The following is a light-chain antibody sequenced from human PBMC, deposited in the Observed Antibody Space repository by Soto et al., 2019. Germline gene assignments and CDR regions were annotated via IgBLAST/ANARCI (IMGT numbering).Light chain of an antibody. CDR2: RAS. CDR1: QSLSGH. V-gene: IGKV3-15*01. CDR3: QQYNNWPRT. J-gene: IGKJ1*01. Sequence: EIEMTQSPATLSVSPGERVTLSCWASQSLSGHVAWYQQKPGLAPRLLINRASTRATGIPARFSGSGSETEFTLTISSLQSEDFAVYYCQQYNNWPRTFGQGTKV.